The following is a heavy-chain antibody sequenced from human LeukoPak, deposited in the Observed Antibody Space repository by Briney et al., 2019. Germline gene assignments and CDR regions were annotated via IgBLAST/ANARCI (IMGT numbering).Heavy chain of an antibody. CDR1: GFTVSSNY. V-gene: IGHV3-66*01. J-gene: IGHJ3*02. Sequence: GGSLRLSCAASGFTVSSNYMSWVRRAPGKGLEWVSVIYSGGSTYYADSVKGRFTISRDNSKNTLYLQMNSLRAEDTAVYYCAKGYCSSTSCFERDAFDIWGQGTMVTVSS. D-gene: IGHD2-2*01. CDR3: AKGYCSSTSCFERDAFDI. CDR2: IYSGGST.